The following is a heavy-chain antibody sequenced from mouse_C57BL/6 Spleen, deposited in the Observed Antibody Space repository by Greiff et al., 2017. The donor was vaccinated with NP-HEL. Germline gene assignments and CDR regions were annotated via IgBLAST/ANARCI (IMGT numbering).Heavy chain of an antibody. CDR2: IDLSDSYT. D-gene: IGHD2-5*01. V-gene: IGHV1-59*01. CDR3: AYYSNYEAWFAY. Sequence: QVQLKQPGAELVRPGTSVKLSCKASGYTFTSYWMHWVKQRPGQGLEWIGVIDLSDSYTNYNQKFKGKATLTVDTSSSTAYMQLSSLTSEDSAVYYCAYYSNYEAWFAYWGQGTLVTVSA. J-gene: IGHJ3*01. CDR1: GYTFTSYW.